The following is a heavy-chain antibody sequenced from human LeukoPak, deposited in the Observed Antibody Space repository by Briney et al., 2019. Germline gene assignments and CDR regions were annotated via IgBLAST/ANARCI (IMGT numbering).Heavy chain of an antibody. J-gene: IGHJ4*02. Sequence: GGSLRLSCAASGFTFSRYAMSWVRQAPGKGLEWLSAISGSGGSTYYAGSVKGRFTVSRDNSKNTLYLQINTLRAEDAAVYYCAKGAGPLAAAGRATDSWGQGTLVIVSS. V-gene: IGHV3-23*01. CDR1: GFTFSRYA. D-gene: IGHD6-13*01. CDR3: AKGAGPLAAAGRATDS. CDR2: ISGSGGST.